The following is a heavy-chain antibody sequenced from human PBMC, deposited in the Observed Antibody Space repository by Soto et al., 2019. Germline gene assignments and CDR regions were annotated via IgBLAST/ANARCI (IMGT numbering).Heavy chain of an antibody. D-gene: IGHD1-7*01. CDR2: IYYSGST. CDR3: ARATTSSWNYFCYYSGIDV. CDR1: GGSISSGGYY. Sequence: SETLSLSCTVSGGSISSGGYYWSWLRQHPGKGLDWIGYIYYSGSTYYNPSLKSRVIISVDTSKNQFSLKLSTVTDADTAVYYCARATTSSWNYFCYYSGIDVWGQGTMITVSS. V-gene: IGHV4-31*03. J-gene: IGHJ6*02.